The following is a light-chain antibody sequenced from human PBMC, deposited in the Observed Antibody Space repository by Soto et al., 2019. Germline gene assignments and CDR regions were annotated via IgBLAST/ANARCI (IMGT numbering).Light chain of an antibody. J-gene: IGKJ1*01. Sequence: DSQMTQSPSPLSASVGDRVTITCRASQKINNYLNWYQQRPGKAPQLLVYAASSLQSGVPSRFSGSGSGTDFTLTISCLQSEDFATYYCQQYYSYPRTFGQGTKVDIK. CDR2: AAS. V-gene: IGKV1-39*01. CDR3: QQYYSYPRT. CDR1: QKINNY.